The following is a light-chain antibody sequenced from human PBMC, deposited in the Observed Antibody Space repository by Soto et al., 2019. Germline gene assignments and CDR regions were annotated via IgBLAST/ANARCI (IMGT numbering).Light chain of an antibody. CDR2: DAS. J-gene: IGKJ1*01. CDR1: QSISSW. CDR3: QQDNSYSWT. V-gene: IGKV1-5*01. Sequence: IPLTPSPSTLSASVGNRVTITCRASQSISSWLAWYQQKPGKAPKLLIYDASSLESGVPSRFSGSGSGTEFTLTISSLQPDDFATYYCQQDNSYSWTFGQGTKVDIK.